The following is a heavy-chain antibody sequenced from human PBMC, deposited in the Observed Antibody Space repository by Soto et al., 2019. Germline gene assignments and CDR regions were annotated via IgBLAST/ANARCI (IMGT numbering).Heavy chain of an antibody. Sequence: LVESVGGLVQPGGSLRLSCAAAGFTFSNIWMSWVSRDPEKGPEWLASISPDGGEIYYVDSVKGRFTISRDNTRNSLYLQMNSLRAEDTAVYYCEKGTRWRQGTLVPVSS. V-gene: IGHV3-7*01. CDR2: ISPDGGEI. CDR3: EKGTR. D-gene: IGHD1-1*01. CDR1: GFTFSNIW. J-gene: IGHJ4*02.